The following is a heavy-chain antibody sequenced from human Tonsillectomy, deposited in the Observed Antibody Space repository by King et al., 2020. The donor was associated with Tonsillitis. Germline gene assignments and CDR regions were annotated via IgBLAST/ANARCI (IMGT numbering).Heavy chain of an antibody. Sequence: TLKESGPTLVKRTQTLTLTCTFSGFSLSTSGVGVGWIRQPPGKALEWRALIYWYDDKRYSPSLKSRLTITKDTSKNQVVLTMTNMDPVDTATYYCAHSRSGRWYVRGDYFDYWGQGTLVTVSS. J-gene: IGHJ4*02. CDR1: GFSLSTSGVG. D-gene: IGHD6-13*01. V-gene: IGHV2-5*01. CDR3: AHSRSGRWYVRGDYFDY. CDR2: IYWYDDK.